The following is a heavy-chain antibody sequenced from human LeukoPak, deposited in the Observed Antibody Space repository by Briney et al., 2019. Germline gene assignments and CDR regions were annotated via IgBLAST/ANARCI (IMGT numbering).Heavy chain of an antibody. CDR1: GYTFTDYY. Sequence: ATVKISCKVSGYTFTDYYMHWVQQAPGKGLEWMGLVDPEDGETIYAEKFQGRVTITADTSTDTAYMELSSLRSEDTAVSYCRLGSDMTTVTTVPLDAFDIWGQGTMVTVSS. D-gene: IGHD4-17*01. CDR3: RLGSDMTTVTTVPLDAFDI. V-gene: IGHV1-69-2*01. CDR2: VDPEDGET. J-gene: IGHJ3*02.